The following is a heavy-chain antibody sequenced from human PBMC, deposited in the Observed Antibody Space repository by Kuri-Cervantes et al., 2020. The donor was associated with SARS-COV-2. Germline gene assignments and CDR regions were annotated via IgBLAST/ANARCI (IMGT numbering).Heavy chain of an antibody. D-gene: IGHD1-1*01. CDR3: VRDGDHWNFDY. CDR1: GFTFSSYW. V-gene: IGHV3-7*01. CDR2: IKQDGSEK. Sequence: ETLSLTCAASGFTFSSYWMSWVRQAPGKGLEWVANIKQDGSEKYYVDSVKGRFTLSRDNAKNMLFLQMNSLRAEDTAVYYCVRDGDHWNFDYWGQGTLVTVSS. J-gene: IGHJ4*02.